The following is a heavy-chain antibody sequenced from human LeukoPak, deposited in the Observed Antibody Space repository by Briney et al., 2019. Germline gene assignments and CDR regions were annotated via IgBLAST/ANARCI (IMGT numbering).Heavy chain of an antibody. D-gene: IGHD3-10*01. Sequence: SETLSLTCTVSGGSISSSSYYWGWIRQPPGKGLEWIGSIYYSGSTYYNPSLKSRVTISVDTSKNQFSLKLSSVTAADTAVYYWARDRGASITMVRGGGALDIWGQGTMVTVSS. J-gene: IGHJ3*02. CDR1: GGSISSSSYY. CDR3: ARDRGASITMVRGGGALDI. V-gene: IGHV4-39*07. CDR2: IYYSGST.